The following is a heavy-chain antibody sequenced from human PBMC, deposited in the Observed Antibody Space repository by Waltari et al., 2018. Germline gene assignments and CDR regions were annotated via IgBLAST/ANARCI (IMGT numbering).Heavy chain of an antibody. J-gene: IGHJ3*02. Sequence: QVQLQESGPRLVKSSETLSLTCSVSGVSSGTYYWNWIRLPAGKGLEWIGRIYTSGTTNYNPSLKSRVTMSVDTSRNQFSLKLTSVTAADTAVYFCARGLYYYDSSGYPVLGAFDIWGHGTMVTVSS. D-gene: IGHD3-22*01. V-gene: IGHV4-4*07. CDR3: ARGLYYYDSSGYPVLGAFDI. CDR1: GVSSGTYY. CDR2: IYTSGTT.